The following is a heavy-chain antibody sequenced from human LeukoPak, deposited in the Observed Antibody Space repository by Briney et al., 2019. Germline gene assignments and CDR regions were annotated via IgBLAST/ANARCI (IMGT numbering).Heavy chain of an antibody. D-gene: IGHD3/OR15-3a*01. Sequence: ASVKVSCKASGYTFTSYYMHWVRQAPGQGLEWMGIINPSGGSTSYAQRLQGRVTMTGDTSTSTVYMELSSLRSEDTAVYYCARGDFNYYYGLDVWGQGTTVTVSS. CDR3: ARGDFNYYYGLDV. CDR1: GYTFTSYY. V-gene: IGHV1-46*01. CDR2: INPSGGST. J-gene: IGHJ6*02.